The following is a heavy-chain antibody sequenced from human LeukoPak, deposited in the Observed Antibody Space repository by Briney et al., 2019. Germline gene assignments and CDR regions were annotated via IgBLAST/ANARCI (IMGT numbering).Heavy chain of an antibody. CDR2: IYYSGST. CDR3: ARDVELGYCSGGSCTGSRWFDP. V-gene: IGHV4-30-4*08. D-gene: IGHD2-15*01. CDR1: GGSISSCDYY. Sequence: SQTLSLTCTVSGGSISSCDYYWSWIRQPPGKGLEWIGYIYYSGSTYYNPSLKSRVTISVDTSKNQFSLKLSSVTAADTAVYYCARDVELGYCSGGSCTGSRWFDPWGQGTLVTVSS. J-gene: IGHJ5*02.